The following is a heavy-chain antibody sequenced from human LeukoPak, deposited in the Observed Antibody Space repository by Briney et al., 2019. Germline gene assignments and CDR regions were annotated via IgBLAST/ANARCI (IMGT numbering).Heavy chain of an antibody. CDR1: GGSITSYY. CDR2: IYYSGST. CDR3: ARREYYFDY. Sequence: PSETLSLPCPVSGGSITSYYWSWIRHPPGKGLEWIGYIYYSGSTNHNPALKSLVTISVDTSKHQFSLKLSSVTAADTAVYYCARREYYFDYWGQGTLVTVSS. D-gene: IGHD3-10*01. V-gene: IGHV4-59*01. J-gene: IGHJ4*02.